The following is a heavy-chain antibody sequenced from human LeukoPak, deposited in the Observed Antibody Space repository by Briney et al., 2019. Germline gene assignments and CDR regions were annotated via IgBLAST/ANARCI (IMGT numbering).Heavy chain of an antibody. CDR1: GFTFRDYY. CDR3: ARKTWTQVWHEDY. V-gene: IGHV3-11*01. CDR2: ISTRGDTI. Sequence: GGSLRLSCAASGFTFRDYYMSWIRQAPGKGLEWVSYISTRGDTIYYADSVKGRFTISRDNAKNSLYLRMNSLRAEDTAVYYCARKTWTQVWHEDYWGRGTLVTVSS. D-gene: IGHD5-18*01. J-gene: IGHJ4*02.